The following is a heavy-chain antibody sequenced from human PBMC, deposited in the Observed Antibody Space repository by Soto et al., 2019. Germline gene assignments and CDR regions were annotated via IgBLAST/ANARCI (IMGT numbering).Heavy chain of an antibody. CDR3: AKDSYSSSWYWVDP. D-gene: IGHD6-13*01. CDR2: IYYSGRT. J-gene: IGHJ5*02. Sequence: SATLSLTCLVSGDYISSSSHYWGWIRQPPGKGLEWIGSIYYSGRTYYNPSFKGRFTISRDNSKNTLYLQMNSLRAEDTAVYYCAKDSYSSSWYWVDPWGQGTLVTVSS. CDR1: GDYISSSSHY. V-gene: IGHV4-39*02.